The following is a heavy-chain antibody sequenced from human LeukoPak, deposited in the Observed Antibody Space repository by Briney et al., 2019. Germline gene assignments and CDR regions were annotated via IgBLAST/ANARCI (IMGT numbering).Heavy chain of an antibody. V-gene: IGHV4-34*01. D-gene: IGHD3-3*02. CDR3: ARGRAFFD. J-gene: IGHJ4*02. Sequence: SETLSLTCAVYGGSFSGYYWSWIRQPPGKGLEWIGEINHSGSTNYNPSLKSRVTISVETSKNQFSLKLSPVTAADTAVYYCARGRAFFDWGQGALVTVSS. CDR1: GGSFSGYY. CDR2: INHSGST.